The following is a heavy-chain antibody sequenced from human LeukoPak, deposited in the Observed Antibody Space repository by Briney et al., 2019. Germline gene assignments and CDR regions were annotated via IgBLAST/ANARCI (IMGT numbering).Heavy chain of an antibody. D-gene: IGHD3-3*01. CDR2: ISSSGSTI. V-gene: IGHV3-11*01. CDR1: GFTFSDYY. J-gene: IGHJ4*02. Sequence: GGSLRLSCAASGFTFSDYYMSWIRQAPGKGLEWVSYISSSGSTIYYADSVKGRFTISRDNAKNSLYLQMNSLRAEDTAVYYCAKDSEPNRYYDFWSGYLDYWGQGTLVTVSS. CDR3: AKDSEPNRYYDFWSGYLDY.